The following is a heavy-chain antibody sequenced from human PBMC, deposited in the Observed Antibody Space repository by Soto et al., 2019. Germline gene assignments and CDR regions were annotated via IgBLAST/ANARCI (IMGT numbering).Heavy chain of an antibody. CDR3: ASRKSSPYFDY. Sequence: SETLSLTCAVYGGSFSGYYWTWIRQPPGKGLEWIGEINHSGSTNYNPSLKSRVTISVDTSKNQFSLKLSSVTAADTAVYYCASRKSSPYFDYWGQGTLVTVSS. J-gene: IGHJ4*02. V-gene: IGHV4-34*01. CDR1: GGSFSGYY. CDR2: INHSGST. D-gene: IGHD3-10*01.